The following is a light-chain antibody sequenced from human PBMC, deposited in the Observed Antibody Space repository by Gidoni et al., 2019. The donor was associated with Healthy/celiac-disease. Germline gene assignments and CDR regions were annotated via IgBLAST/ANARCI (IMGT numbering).Light chain of an antibody. Sequence: DIQLTQSPSFLSASVGDRVTITCRASQGISSYLAWYQQKPGKAPTLLIYAASTLQSGVPSRFSGSGSGTEFTLTISSLQPEDFATYYCQQLEAFGQGTKLEIK. CDR3: QQLEA. CDR2: AAS. J-gene: IGKJ2*01. CDR1: QGISSY. V-gene: IGKV1-9*01.